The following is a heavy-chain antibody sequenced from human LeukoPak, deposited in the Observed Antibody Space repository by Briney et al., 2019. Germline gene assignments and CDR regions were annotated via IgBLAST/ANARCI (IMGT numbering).Heavy chain of an antibody. CDR3: ARGRHSSGYYFDY. D-gene: IGHD6-19*01. V-gene: IGHV1-2*02. Sequence: ASVKVSCKASGYTFTGYYMHWVRQAPGQGLEWMGWINPNSGGTNYAQKFQGRVTMTRDTSISTAYMELSRLRSDDTAVYYCARGRHSSGYYFDYWGQGTLVTVSS. J-gene: IGHJ4*02. CDR2: INPNSGGT. CDR1: GYTFTGYY.